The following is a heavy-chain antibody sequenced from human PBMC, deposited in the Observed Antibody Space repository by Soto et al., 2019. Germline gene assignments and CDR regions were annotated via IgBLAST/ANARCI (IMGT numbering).Heavy chain of an antibody. D-gene: IGHD5-18*01. CDR3: AREGGYSYGDTIAAAGGDFDY. CDR2: IYYSGST. CDR1: GGSISSGGYY. J-gene: IGHJ4*02. Sequence: SETLSLTCTVSGGSISSGGYYWSWIRQHPGKGLEWIGYIYYSGSTYYNPSLKSRVTISVDTSKNQFSLKLSSVTAADTAVYYCAREGGYSYGDTIAAAGGDFDYWGQGTLVTVSS. V-gene: IGHV4-31*03.